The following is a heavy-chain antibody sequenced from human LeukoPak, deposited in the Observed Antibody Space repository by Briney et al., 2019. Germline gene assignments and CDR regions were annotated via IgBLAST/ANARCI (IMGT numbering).Heavy chain of an antibody. CDR3: ASTPNYDFWSGYYTVVDY. J-gene: IGHJ4*02. V-gene: IGHV1-69*05. CDR2: IIPILGTA. CDR1: GGTLSSYA. Sequence: SVKVSCKASGGTLSSYAISWVRQAPGQGLEWMGGIIPILGTANYAQKFQGRVTITTDESTSTAYMELSSLRSEDTAVYYCASTPNYDFWSGYYTVVDYWGQGTLVTVSS. D-gene: IGHD3-3*01.